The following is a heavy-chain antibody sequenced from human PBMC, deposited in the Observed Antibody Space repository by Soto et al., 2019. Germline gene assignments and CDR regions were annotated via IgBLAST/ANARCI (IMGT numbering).Heavy chain of an antibody. CDR3: ASVRVRYCSGGSCNYNWFDP. CDR1: GGSFSGYY. V-gene: IGHV4-34*01. J-gene: IGHJ5*02. D-gene: IGHD2-15*01. CDR2: ISYSGST. Sequence: PSETLSLTCAVYGGSFSGYYWSWIRQPPGKGLEWIGEISYSGSTNYNPSLKSRVTISVDTSKNQFSLKLSSVTAADTAVYYCASVRVRYCSGGSCNYNWFDPWGQGTLVTVSS.